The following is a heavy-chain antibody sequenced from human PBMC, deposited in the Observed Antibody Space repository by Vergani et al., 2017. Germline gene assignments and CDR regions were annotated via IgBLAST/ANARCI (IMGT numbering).Heavy chain of an antibody. J-gene: IGHJ4*02. Sequence: QVQLVQSGAEVKKPGSSVKVSCKASGGTFSSYAISWVRQAPGKGLEWMGGFDPEDGETIYAQKFQGRVTMTEDTFTDTAYMELSSLISDDTAVYYCATGWVLLWFGVGLGPFDYWGQGTLVTVSS. CDR3: ATGWVLLWFGVGLGPFDY. CDR1: GGTFSSYA. CDR2: FDPEDGET. D-gene: IGHD3-10*01. V-gene: IGHV1-24*01.